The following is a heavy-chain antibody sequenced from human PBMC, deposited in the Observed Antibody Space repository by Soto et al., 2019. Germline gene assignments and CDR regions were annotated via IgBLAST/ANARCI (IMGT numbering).Heavy chain of an antibody. CDR1: GGSISSYY. Sequence: SETLSLTCTVSGGSISSYYWSWIRQPPGKGLEWIGYIYYSGSTNYNPSLKSRVTISVDTSKNQFSLKLSSVTAADTAVYYCARVRDGYNLIDYWGQGTLVTVSS. D-gene: IGHD5-12*01. V-gene: IGHV4-59*01. CDR3: ARVRDGYNLIDY. CDR2: IYYSGST. J-gene: IGHJ4*02.